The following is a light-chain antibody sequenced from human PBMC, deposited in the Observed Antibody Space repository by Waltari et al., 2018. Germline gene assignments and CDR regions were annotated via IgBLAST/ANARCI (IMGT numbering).Light chain of an antibody. CDR3: SSYAGSSKGV. CDR2: AVS. Sequence: QSALPQPASASGSPGQSITISCTGTSSAVGTYKRVCWYQQHPGKAPKLMIYAVSKRPSGVSDRFSGSKSGDMASLTISGLQPEGEAEYFCSSYAGSSKGVFGGGTKVTVL. V-gene: IGLV2-23*02. CDR1: SSAVGTYKR. J-gene: IGLJ2*01.